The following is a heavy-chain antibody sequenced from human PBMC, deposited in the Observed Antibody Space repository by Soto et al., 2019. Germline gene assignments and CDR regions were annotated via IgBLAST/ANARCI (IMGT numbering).Heavy chain of an antibody. CDR2: ISHRGTT. Sequence: SETLSLTFTVSGDSITTSNGWSGVRQPPGGGLEWIGEISHRGTTNYNPSLKSRATISLDKSKTQFSLKVKSVTAADTAMYYCTRGDAAVSGDLYWGQGILVTVSS. V-gene: IGHV4-4*02. D-gene: IGHD6-19*01. CDR1: GDSITTSNG. J-gene: IGHJ4*02. CDR3: TRGDAAVSGDLY.